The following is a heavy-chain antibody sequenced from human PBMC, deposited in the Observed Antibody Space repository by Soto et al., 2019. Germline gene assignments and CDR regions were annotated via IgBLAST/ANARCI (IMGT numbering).Heavy chain of an antibody. CDR3: AGAQMAGLDY. Sequence: SETLSLTCDVSGGSIITNHWWTWVRQHPGKGLEWIGYIYYSGSTYYNPSLKSRVTISVDTSKNQFSLKLSSVTAADTAVYYCAGAQMAGLDYWGQGTLVTVSS. D-gene: IGHD6-19*01. CDR1: GGSIITNHW. J-gene: IGHJ4*02. V-gene: IGHV4-31*11. CDR2: IYYSGST.